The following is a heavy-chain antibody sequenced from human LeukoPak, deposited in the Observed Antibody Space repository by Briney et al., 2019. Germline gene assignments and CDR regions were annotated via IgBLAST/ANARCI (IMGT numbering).Heavy chain of an antibody. CDR2: IYPGDSDT. D-gene: IGHD3-3*01. V-gene: IGHV5-51*01. J-gene: IGHJ4*02. CDR3: ARQNDFRLDY. Sequence: GESLKISCKGSGYTFSSYWIGWVRQMPGKGLEWMGIIYPGDSDTRYSPPLQGQVTISVDTSIGTAYLQWSSLKASDTAIYYCARQNDFRLDYWGQGTLVTVSS. CDR1: GYTFSSYW.